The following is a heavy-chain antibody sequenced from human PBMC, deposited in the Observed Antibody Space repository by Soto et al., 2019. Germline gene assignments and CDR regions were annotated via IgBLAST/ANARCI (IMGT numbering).Heavy chain of an antibody. V-gene: IGHV3-33*01. J-gene: IGHJ3*02. CDR3: ARAPRMAPFDI. CDR2: IRNDGSDK. CDR1: GFTFSPYG. Sequence: PGGSLRLSCAASGFTFSPYGIHWVRQAPGKGLEWVALIRNDGSDKYYAESVTGRFTISRDNSKNTVYLQMNSLRAEDTALYFCARAPRMAPFDIWGQGTMVTVSS.